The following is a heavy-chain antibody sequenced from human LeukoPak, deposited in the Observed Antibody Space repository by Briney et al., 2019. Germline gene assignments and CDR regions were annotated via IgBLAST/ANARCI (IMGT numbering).Heavy chain of an antibody. Sequence: GGSLRLSCAASGFTFSNYGLSWVRQAPGKGLEWVSAISGGGSATYYADSVKGRITISRDNSKNTLFLQMNTLRADDTAVYYCAGGAGVYYYGMDVWGQGTSVTVSS. CDR3: AGGAGVYYYGMDV. V-gene: IGHV3-23*01. CDR2: ISGGGSAT. J-gene: IGHJ6*02. CDR1: GFTFSNYG.